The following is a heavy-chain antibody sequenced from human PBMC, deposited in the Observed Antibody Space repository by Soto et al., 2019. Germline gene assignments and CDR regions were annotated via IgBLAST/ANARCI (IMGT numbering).Heavy chain of an antibody. D-gene: IGHD3-22*01. V-gene: IGHV5-51*01. CDR2: IYPGDSDT. Sequence: GESLKIACKGSGYSVTSYWVGWVRQMPGKVLVWMGIIYPGDSDTRYSPSFQGQVTISADKSISTAYLQWSSLKASDTAMYYCARQPYYDSSGYQSAYGMDVWGQGTTVTVSS. CDR3: ARQPYYDSSGYQSAYGMDV. CDR1: GYSVTSYW. J-gene: IGHJ6*02.